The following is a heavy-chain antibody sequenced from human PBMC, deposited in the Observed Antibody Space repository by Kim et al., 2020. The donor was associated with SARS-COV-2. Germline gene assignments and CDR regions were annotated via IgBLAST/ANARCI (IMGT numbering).Heavy chain of an antibody. CDR3: ARGGLSSSSWYYFDY. CDR1: GGAFSGYY. CDR2: VNDFGST. J-gene: IGHJ4*02. D-gene: IGHD6-13*01. V-gene: IGHV4-34*01. Sequence: SETLSLTCAVDGGAFSGYYWTWIRQPPGKGLEWIGEVNDFGSTNYNPSLKSRVTITVDLSKRQFSLKLSSLTAADTAVYHCARGGLSSSSWYYFDYWGQGTMATVSS.